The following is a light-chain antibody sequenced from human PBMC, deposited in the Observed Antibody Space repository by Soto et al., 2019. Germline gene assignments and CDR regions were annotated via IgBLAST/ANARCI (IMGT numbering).Light chain of an antibody. CDR3: MQALQTPRT. Sequence: DIVMTQSPLSLPVTPGEPASISCRSSQSLLYRNGYYYLDWYLQKPGQSPRLLIYLVSNRASGVPVRSSGSGSGTDFTLKISRVEAEDVGVYYCMQALQTPRTFGQGTKLEIK. CDR2: LVS. CDR1: QSLLYRNGYYY. V-gene: IGKV2-28*01. J-gene: IGKJ2*01.